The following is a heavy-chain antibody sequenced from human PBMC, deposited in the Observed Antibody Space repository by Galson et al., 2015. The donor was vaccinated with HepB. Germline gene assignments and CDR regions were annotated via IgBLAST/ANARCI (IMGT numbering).Heavy chain of an antibody. V-gene: IGHV3-48*02. CDR3: ARDLYGDYAFDY. Sequence: SLRLSCAASGFTFTSYSMNWVRQTPGKGLEWLSYISSSSSSIYYADSVKGRLTISRDNAKNSLYLQMDSLGDEDTAVYYCARDLYGDYAFDYWGQGTLVTVSS. CDR1: GFTFTSYS. D-gene: IGHD4-17*01. CDR2: ISSSSSSI. J-gene: IGHJ4*02.